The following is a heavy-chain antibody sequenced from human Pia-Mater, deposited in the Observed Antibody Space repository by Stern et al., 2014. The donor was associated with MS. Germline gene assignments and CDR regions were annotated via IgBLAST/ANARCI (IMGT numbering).Heavy chain of an antibody. V-gene: IGHV3-23*04. Sequence: EVQLVESGGGFVQPGGSLRLSCAASGFRFSSYAMSWVRQTPGKGLEWVSGISASGGSTYYADSVKGRFTISRDKSKNTLLLQMNSLRAEDTAVYYCAKGVWGSYLNAFDMWGQGTMVTVSS. CDR2: ISASGGST. D-gene: IGHD3-16*02. J-gene: IGHJ3*02. CDR1: GFRFSSYA. CDR3: AKGVWGSYLNAFDM.